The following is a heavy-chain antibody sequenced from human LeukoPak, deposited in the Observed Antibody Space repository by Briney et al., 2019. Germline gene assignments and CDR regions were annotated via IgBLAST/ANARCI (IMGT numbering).Heavy chain of an antibody. D-gene: IGHD6-13*01. Sequence: RASVKVSCKASGYTFTGYYMHWVRQAPGQGLEWMGWINPNSGGTNYAQKFQGRVTMTRDTSISTAYMELSRLRSDDTAVYYCARDLKGIAAAFHWGQGTLVTVSS. CDR1: GYTFTGYY. CDR2: INPNSGGT. V-gene: IGHV1-2*02. CDR3: ARDLKGIAAAFH. J-gene: IGHJ4*02.